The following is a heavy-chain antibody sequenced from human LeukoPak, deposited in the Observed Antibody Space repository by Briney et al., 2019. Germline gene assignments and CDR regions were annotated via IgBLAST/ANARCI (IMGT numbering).Heavy chain of an antibody. CDR2: ISGSGGGT. Sequence: GGSLRLSCAASGFTFSSYAVSWVRQAPGKGLEWVSAISGSGGGTYYADSVKGRFTISRDNSKNTLYLQMNSLSTEDTAVYYCVRASAGAYYFDYWGQGTLVTVSS. CDR1: GFTFSSYA. J-gene: IGHJ4*02. V-gene: IGHV3-23*01. CDR3: VRASAGAYYFDY.